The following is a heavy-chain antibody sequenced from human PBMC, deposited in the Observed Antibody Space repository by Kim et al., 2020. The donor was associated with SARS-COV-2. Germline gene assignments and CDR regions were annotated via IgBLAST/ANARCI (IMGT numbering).Heavy chain of an antibody. Sequence: GESLKISCKGSGYSFTSYWISWVRQMPGKGLEWMGRIDPSDSYTNYSPSFQGHVTISADKSISTAYLQWSSLKASDTAMYYCARHYHSLTGYPRYFQHWGQGTLVTVSS. CDR3: ARHYHSLTGYPRYFQH. CDR1: GYSFTSYW. CDR2: IDPSDSYT. J-gene: IGHJ1*01. D-gene: IGHD3-9*01. V-gene: IGHV5-10-1*01.